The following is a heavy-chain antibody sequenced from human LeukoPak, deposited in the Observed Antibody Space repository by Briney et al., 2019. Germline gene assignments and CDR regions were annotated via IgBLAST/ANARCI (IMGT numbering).Heavy chain of an antibody. Sequence: GGSLRLSCAASGFTFSSYWMSWVRQAPGKGLEWVANINQDGSEKYYVDSVKGRFTISRDNAKNSLYLQMNSLRAEDTAVYCCAREPRLVYGVDLDAFYIWGQGTMVTVSP. J-gene: IGHJ3*02. D-gene: IGHD4-17*01. V-gene: IGHV3-7*01. CDR1: GFTFSSYW. CDR2: INQDGSEK. CDR3: AREPRLVYGVDLDAFYI.